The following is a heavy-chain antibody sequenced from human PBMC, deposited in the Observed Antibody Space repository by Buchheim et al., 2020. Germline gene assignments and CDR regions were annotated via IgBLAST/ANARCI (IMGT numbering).Heavy chain of an antibody. CDR3: ARDVPTTEDYYYGMDV. D-gene: IGHD1-1*01. CDR2: IYYSGST. Sequence: QVQLQESGPGLVKPSQTLSLTCTVSGGSISSGDYYWSWIRQPPGKGLEWIGYIYYSGSTYSNPSPMSRVTISVDTSKKHVSLKLSSVTAADTAVYYCARDVPTTEDYYYGMDVWGQGTT. V-gene: IGHV4-30-4*01. J-gene: IGHJ6*02. CDR1: GGSISSGDYY.